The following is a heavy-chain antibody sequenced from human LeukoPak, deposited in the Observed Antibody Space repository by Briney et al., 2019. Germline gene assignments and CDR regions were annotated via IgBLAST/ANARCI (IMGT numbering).Heavy chain of an antibody. J-gene: IGHJ4*02. Sequence: PGGSLRLSCAASGFTFSSYGMHWVRQAPGKGLEWVAVIWYDGSNKYYADSVKGRFTISSDNSKNTLYLQMNSLRAEDTAVYYCARGRSQLRLGELSSWGQGTLVTVSS. CDR3: ARGRSQLRLGELSS. V-gene: IGHV3-33*01. CDR2: IWYDGSNK. CDR1: GFTFSSYG. D-gene: IGHD3-16*02.